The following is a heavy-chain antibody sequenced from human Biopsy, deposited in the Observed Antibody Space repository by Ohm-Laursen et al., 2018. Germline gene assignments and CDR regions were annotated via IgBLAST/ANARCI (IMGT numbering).Heavy chain of an antibody. V-gene: IGHV3-33*01. CDR3: ARDPRDTALGIFDY. D-gene: IGHD5-18*01. Sequence: SLRLSCAASGFTLNKHGMHWVRQAPGKGLEWVAVIWFDETNKHYADSVKGRFTISRDNSKNMLYLQMNTLRDADTAVYYCARDPRDTALGIFDYWGLGTLVSVSS. J-gene: IGHJ4*02. CDR2: IWFDETNK. CDR1: GFTLNKHG.